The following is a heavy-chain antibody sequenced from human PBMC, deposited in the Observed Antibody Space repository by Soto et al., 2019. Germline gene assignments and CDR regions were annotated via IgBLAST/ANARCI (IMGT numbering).Heavy chain of an antibody. D-gene: IGHD3-10*01. Sequence: QVQLVQSGAEVKKPGASVKVSCKASGYTFTSYDINWVRQATGQGLEWMGWMNPNSGNTGYAQKFQGRVTMTRNTSISPAYTELSSLRSEDTAVYYCARGRRDSRVRGVYDYWGQGTLVPVSS. V-gene: IGHV1-8*01. CDR1: GYTFTSYD. CDR3: ARGRRDSRVRGVYDY. J-gene: IGHJ4*02. CDR2: MNPNSGNT.